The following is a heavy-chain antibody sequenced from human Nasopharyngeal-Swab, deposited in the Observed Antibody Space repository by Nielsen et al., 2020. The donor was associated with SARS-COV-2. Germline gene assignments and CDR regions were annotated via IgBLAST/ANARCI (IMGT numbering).Heavy chain of an antibody. Sequence: GESLKISCAASGFTFSSYWMHWVRQAPGKGLVWVSRINSDGSSTSYADSVKGRFTISRDNAKNTLYLQVNSLRAEDTAVYYCARGGAIRFLELFNGGPFDDWGQGTLVTVSS. CDR2: INSDGSST. CDR3: ARGGAIRFLELFNGGPFDD. V-gene: IGHV3-74*01. D-gene: IGHD3-3*01. J-gene: IGHJ4*02. CDR1: GFTFSSYW.